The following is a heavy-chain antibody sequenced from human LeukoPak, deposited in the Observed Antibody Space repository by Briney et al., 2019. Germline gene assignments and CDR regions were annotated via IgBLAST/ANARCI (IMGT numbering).Heavy chain of an antibody. Sequence: GGSLRLSCVGSGFNFRGFWMHWVRQVPGKGLVWVSRINNEGTNAIYGDSVKGRLTISRDNAKNTLYLEMSSLRAEDTAVYYCAKDRGTPDAFNIWGQGTMVTVSS. CDR3: AKDRGTPDAFNI. CDR2: INNEGTNA. V-gene: IGHV3-74*01. D-gene: IGHD5-24*01. CDR1: GFNFRGFW. J-gene: IGHJ3*02.